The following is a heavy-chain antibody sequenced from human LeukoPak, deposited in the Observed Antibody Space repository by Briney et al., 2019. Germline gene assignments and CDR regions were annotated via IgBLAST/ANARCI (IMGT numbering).Heavy chain of an antibody. Sequence: GGSLRLSCAASGFTFSNAWMSWVRQAPGKGLEWVGRIKGKTDGGTTDYAAPVKGRFTISRDDSKNTLYLQMNSLKTEDTAVYYCTSRSEFMVRGVIRYFDYWGQGTLVTVSS. J-gene: IGHJ4*02. V-gene: IGHV3-15*01. CDR1: GFTFSNAW. D-gene: IGHD3-10*01. CDR2: IKGKTDGGTT. CDR3: TSRSEFMVRGVIRYFDY.